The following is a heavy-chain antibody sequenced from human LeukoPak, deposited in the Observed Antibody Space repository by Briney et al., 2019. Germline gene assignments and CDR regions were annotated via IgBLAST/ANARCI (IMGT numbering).Heavy chain of an antibody. V-gene: IGHV4-4*07. D-gene: IGHD4-17*01. CDR3: ARDRGYGDYLNAFDI. CDR1: GGSISNYY. Sequence: ASETLSLTCTVSGGSISNYYWSWIRQPAGKGLEWIGRIYTSGSTNYNPSLKSRVTMSVDTSKNQFSLKLSSVTAADTAVYYCARDRGYGDYLNAFDIWGQGTMVTVSS. CDR2: IYTSGST. J-gene: IGHJ3*02.